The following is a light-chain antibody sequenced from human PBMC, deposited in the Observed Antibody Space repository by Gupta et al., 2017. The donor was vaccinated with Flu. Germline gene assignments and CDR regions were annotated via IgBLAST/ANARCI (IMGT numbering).Light chain of an antibody. J-gene: IGKJ1*01. Sequence: DIQMTQSPSSLSASVGDRVTITCRASQSISSYLNWYQQKPGKAPKLLIYAASSLQSGVPSRFSGSGSGTXFTLTIXSVQPEDVATYYCQQSYSSPLTFGXGTKVEIK. CDR2: AAS. V-gene: IGKV1-39*01. CDR1: QSISSY. CDR3: QQSYSSPLT.